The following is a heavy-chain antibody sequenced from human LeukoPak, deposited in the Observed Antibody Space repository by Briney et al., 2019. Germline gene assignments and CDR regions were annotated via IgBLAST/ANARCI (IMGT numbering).Heavy chain of an antibody. CDR3: AHYTYNDNSALHT. Sequence: SGPTLLHPPQPLTLTYTFPVFSFPAGGVAVAWIRQPPGTALEWLPLVHWDDDKRYSPALKSRLTITKDTSKNQVVLTMTDMDPVDTGTYYCAHYTYNDNSALHTWGQGTLVTVSS. CDR2: VHWDDDK. CDR1: VFSFPAGGVA. V-gene: IGHV2-5*02. J-gene: IGHJ5*02. D-gene: IGHD3-22*01.